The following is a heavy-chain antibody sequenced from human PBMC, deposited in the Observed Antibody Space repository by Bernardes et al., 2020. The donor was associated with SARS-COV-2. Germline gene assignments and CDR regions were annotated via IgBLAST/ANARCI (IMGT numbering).Heavy chain of an antibody. J-gene: IGHJ4*02. CDR2: ISYDETKK. D-gene: IGHD3-16*01. CDR3: ATTLIPFGYSDDY. V-gene: IGHV3-30*03. CDR1: GFSLHTSG. Sequence: VGALILSCAGSGFSLHTSGMNWVRQAPGPGLEWVAIISYDETKKYYADSVKGRFTISRDNSKNTFYLQMDSLRSEDTALYFCATTLIPFGYSDDYWGQGTQFTVSS.